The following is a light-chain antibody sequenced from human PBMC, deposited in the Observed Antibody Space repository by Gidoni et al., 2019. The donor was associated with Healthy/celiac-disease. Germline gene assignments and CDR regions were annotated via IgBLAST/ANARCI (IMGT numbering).Light chain of an antibody. CDR3: QQSYSTLWT. CDR2: AAS. CDR1: QRISSY. J-gene: IGKJ1*01. V-gene: IGKV1-39*01. Sequence: DIQMTQSPSSLSASVGYRVAITCRASQRISSYLNWYQQKPGKAPKRLIYAASSLQSGVPSRFSGSGSGTDFILTISSLQPEDFVTYYCQQSYSTLWTFGQGTKVEIK.